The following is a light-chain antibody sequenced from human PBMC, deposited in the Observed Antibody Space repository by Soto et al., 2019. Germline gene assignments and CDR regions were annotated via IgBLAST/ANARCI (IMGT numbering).Light chain of an antibody. CDR2: GAS. V-gene: IGKV3-15*01. Sequence: EIVMTQSPATLSVSPGERATLSCRASQSVSSNLVWYQQKPGQAPRLLIHGASTRATGIPANFSGSGSGTEFTLTISSLQSEDFAVYYCQEYNNWPSITFGQGTRLEIK. CDR3: QEYNNWPSIT. J-gene: IGKJ5*01. CDR1: QSVSSN.